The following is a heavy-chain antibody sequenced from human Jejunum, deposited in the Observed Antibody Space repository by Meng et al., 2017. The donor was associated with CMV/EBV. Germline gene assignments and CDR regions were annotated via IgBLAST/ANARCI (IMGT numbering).Heavy chain of an antibody. D-gene: IGHD1-26*01. V-gene: IGHV3-53*01. CDR3: ARDGLVGVTVIAFDN. Sequence: EVQLVESDGPLIQPGGSLRLSCAASVFDVRGKFMTWVRQAPGKGLEWVALIYSDDRTYYADSVKGRFAISRDNSNNMLYLQMNSLRADDTAVYYCARDGLVGVTVIAFDNWGQGTLVTVSS. J-gene: IGHJ4*02. CDR2: IYSDDRT. CDR1: VFDVRGKF.